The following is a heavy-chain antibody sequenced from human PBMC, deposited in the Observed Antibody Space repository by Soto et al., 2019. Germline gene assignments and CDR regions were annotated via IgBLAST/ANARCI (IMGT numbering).Heavy chain of an antibody. V-gene: IGHV3-23*01. J-gene: IGHJ4*02. Sequence: GGSLRLSCAASGFTFSSYAMSWVRQAPGKGLEWVSAISGSGGSTYYADSVKGRFTISRDNSKNTLYLQMNSLRAEDTAVYYCAKVTNNGSGSYEFDYWGQGTLVTVSS. D-gene: IGHD3-10*01. CDR2: ISGSGGST. CDR3: AKVTNNGSGSYEFDY. CDR1: GFTFSSYA.